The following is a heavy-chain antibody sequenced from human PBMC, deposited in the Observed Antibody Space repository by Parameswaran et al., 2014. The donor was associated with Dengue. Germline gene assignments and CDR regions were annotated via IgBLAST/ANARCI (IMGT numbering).Heavy chain of an antibody. J-gene: IGHJ4*02. Sequence: VRQAPGKGLEWVSGISWNSGSIGYADSVKGRFTISRDNAKNSLYLQMNSLRAEDTALYYCAKDTRGEGYGDYESHFDYWGQGTLVTVSS. CDR2: ISWNSGSI. V-gene: IGHV3-9*01. CDR3: AKDTRGEGYGDYESHFDY. D-gene: IGHD4-17*01.